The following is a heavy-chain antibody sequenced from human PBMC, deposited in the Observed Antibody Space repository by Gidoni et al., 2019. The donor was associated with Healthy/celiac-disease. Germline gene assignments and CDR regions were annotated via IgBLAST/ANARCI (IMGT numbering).Heavy chain of an antibody. CDR1: GFPFSSYG. Sequence: QVQLVESVGGVVQPGRSLRLSCAASGFPFSSYGMHWVRQAPGKGLELVAFISYDGSNKYYADSVKGRFTISRDNSKNTLYLQMNSLRAEDTAVYYCAKDLSVMWGAFDIWGQGTMVTVSS. J-gene: IGHJ3*02. D-gene: IGHD3-16*01. CDR2: ISYDGSNK. CDR3: AKDLSVMWGAFDI. V-gene: IGHV3-30*18.